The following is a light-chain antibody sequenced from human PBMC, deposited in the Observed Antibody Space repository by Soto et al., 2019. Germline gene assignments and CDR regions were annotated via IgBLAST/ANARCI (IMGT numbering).Light chain of an antibody. V-gene: IGKV3-20*01. CDR1: RGVSSGY. Sequence: ELVLTQSPGTLSLSPGERATLSCRASRGVSSGYLAWYQQKPGQAPRPLIYAASNRATGIPGRFSGSGFGTDFTLTISRLEPEDFAVYYCQHYDISSWTFGKGTKVDIX. CDR3: QHYDISSWT. J-gene: IGKJ1*01. CDR2: AAS.